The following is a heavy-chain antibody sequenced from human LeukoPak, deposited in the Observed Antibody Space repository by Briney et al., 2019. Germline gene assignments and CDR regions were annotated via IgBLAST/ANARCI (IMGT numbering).Heavy chain of an antibody. V-gene: IGHV4-38-2*02. CDR3: ARETRYSSSQYYFDY. CDR1: GYSISSGYY. CDR2: IYHSGST. D-gene: IGHD6-13*01. Sequence: PSETLSLTCTVSGYSISSGYYWGWIRPPPGKGLEWIGSIYHSGSTYYNPSLKSRVTISVDTSKNQFSLKLSSVTAADTAVYYCARETRYSSSQYYFDYWGQGTLVTVSS. J-gene: IGHJ4*02.